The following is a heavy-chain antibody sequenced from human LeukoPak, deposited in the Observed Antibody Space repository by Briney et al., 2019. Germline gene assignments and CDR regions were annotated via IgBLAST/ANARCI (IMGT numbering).Heavy chain of an antibody. CDR1: GYSFTSYW. D-gene: IGHD3-10*01. Sequence: GESLKISCKGSGYSFTSYWIAWVRQMPGKGLERMGIIYPGDSYTTYSPSFQGQVTISADKSISTAYLQWRSLKASDTAMYCCARRSGSDALDIWGQGTMVTVSS. CDR3: ARRSGSDALDI. J-gene: IGHJ3*02. V-gene: IGHV5-51*01. CDR2: IYPGDSYT.